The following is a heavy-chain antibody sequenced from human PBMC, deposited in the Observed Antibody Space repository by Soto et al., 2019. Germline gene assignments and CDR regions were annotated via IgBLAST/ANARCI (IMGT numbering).Heavy chain of an antibody. CDR3: ARDQAAAGTGAFDI. J-gene: IGHJ3*02. CDR2: IWYDGSNK. V-gene: IGHV3-33*01. D-gene: IGHD6-13*01. CDR1: GFTFSSYG. Sequence: GGSLRLSCAASGFTFSSYGMHWVRQAPGKGLEWVAVIWYDGSNKYYADSVKGRFTISRDNSKNTLYLQMNSLRAEDTAVYYCARDQAAAGTGAFDIWGQGTMVTV.